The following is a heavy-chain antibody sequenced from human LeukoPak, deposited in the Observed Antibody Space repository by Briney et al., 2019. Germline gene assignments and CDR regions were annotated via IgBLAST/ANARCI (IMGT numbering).Heavy chain of an antibody. J-gene: IGHJ6*02. Sequence: PGGSLRLPCAASGFTFSTYSMSWVRQAPGKGLEWVSAISRSGGYTYYADSVKGRFTISRTNSKNMLYLQMNSLRAEETAVYYCARDIPNYYDSSGYPRGYYYGMDVWGQGTTVTVSS. CDR1: GFTFSTYS. V-gene: IGHV3-23*01. CDR3: ARDIPNYYDSSGYPRGYYYGMDV. D-gene: IGHD3-22*01. CDR2: ISRSGGYT.